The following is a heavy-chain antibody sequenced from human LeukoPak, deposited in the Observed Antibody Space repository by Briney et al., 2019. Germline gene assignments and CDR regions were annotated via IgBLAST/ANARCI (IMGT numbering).Heavy chain of an antibody. CDR1: GFTFSTYW. J-gene: IGHJ4*02. D-gene: IGHD5-12*01. CDR3: ARDRGYTQDY. V-gene: IGHV3-74*01. Sequence: GRSLKLSCAASGFTFSTYWMYWVRQAPAKGLVWVSHIKSDGSSTSYADSVNGRFTISTDNPKNTLYLQMNSLRDEDTAVYFCARDRGYTQDYWGQGTLVTVSS. CDR2: IKSDGSST.